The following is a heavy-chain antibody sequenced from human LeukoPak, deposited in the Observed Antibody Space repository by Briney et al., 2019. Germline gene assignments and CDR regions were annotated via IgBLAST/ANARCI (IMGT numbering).Heavy chain of an antibody. V-gene: IGHV4-4*02. D-gene: IGHD3-22*01. CDR2: IYHSGST. CDR1: GGSISSSNW. J-gene: IGHJ5*02. CDR3: ARGPYYYDSSGYYYP. Sequence: SETLSLTCAVSGGSISSSNWWSWVRQPPGKGLEWIGEIYHSGSTNYNPSLKSRVTISVDKSKNQFSLKLSSVTAADTAVYYCARGPYYYDSSGYYYPWGQGTLVTVSS.